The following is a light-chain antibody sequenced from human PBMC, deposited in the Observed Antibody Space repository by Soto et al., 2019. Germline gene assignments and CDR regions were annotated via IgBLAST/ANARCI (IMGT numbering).Light chain of an antibody. CDR1: SSDVGGYNY. J-gene: IGLJ3*02. CDR2: EVT. CDR3: SSYAVSNNFYFV. Sequence: QSALTQPPSASGSPGQSVTISCTGTSSDVGGYNYVSWYQQYPGRAPKLMIYEVTKRPSGVPDRFSGSKSGNTASLTVSGLQAEDEADYSCSSYAVSNNFYFVFGGGTELTVL. V-gene: IGLV2-8*01.